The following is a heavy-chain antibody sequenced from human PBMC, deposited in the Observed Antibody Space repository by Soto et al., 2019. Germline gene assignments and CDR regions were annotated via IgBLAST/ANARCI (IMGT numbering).Heavy chain of an antibody. CDR2: IVPIYRTA. Sequence: SVKFSCNASGGTFSSYRFNWVRQARGQGLEWLGGIVPIYRTADYAQKFQGRVTITADESTRTVYMELSSLKSQDTALYYCARDSGAKLSSSWGQGTLVTVS. V-gene: IGHV1-69*01. D-gene: IGHD6-13*01. CDR3: ARDSGAKLSSS. CDR1: GGTFSSYR. J-gene: IGHJ4*02.